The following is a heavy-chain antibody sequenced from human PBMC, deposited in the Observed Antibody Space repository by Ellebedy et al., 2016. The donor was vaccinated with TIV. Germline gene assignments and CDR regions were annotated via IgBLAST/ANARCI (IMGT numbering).Heavy chain of an antibody. CDR1: GGSISDFY. V-gene: IGHV4-59*08. D-gene: IGHD3-3*01. CDR2: FYYSGST. Sequence: MPSETLSLTCTVSGGSISDFYWGWVRQPPGKGLEWIGFFYYSGSTKDNASLKGRGTMSVDKSKNQISLKVTSVTTEDTAVYYCARGHQIYGMDVWGQGTTVIVSS. J-gene: IGHJ6*02. CDR3: ARGHQIYGMDV.